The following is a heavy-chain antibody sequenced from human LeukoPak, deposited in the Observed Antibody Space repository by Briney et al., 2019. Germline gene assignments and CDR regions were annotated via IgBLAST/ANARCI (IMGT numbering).Heavy chain of an antibody. CDR2: IKQDGSEK. J-gene: IGHJ4*02. CDR1: GFTFSSYW. D-gene: IGHD3-10*01. V-gene: IGHV3-7*04. Sequence: GGSLRLSCAASGFTFSSYWMSWVRQAPGKGLEWVANIKQDGSEKYHVDSVKGRFTISRDNAKNSLYLQMNSLRAEDTAVYYCARATTMVRGVITSNDYWGQGTLVTVSS. CDR3: ARATTMVRGVITSNDY.